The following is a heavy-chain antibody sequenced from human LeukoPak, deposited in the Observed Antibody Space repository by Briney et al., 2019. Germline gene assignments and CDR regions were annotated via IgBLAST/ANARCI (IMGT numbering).Heavy chain of an antibody. V-gene: IGHV3-48*01. CDR1: GFTFSSYS. D-gene: IGHD6-19*01. CDR2: ISSSSSTI. CDR3: AGAPDPYSSGWFYYYYGMDV. J-gene: IGHJ6*02. Sequence: PGGSLRLSCAASGFTFSSYSMNWVRQAPGKGLEWVSYISSSSSTIYYADSVKGRFTISRDNAKNSLYLQMNSLRAEDTAVYYCAGAPDPYSSGWFYYYYGMDVWGQGTTVTVSS.